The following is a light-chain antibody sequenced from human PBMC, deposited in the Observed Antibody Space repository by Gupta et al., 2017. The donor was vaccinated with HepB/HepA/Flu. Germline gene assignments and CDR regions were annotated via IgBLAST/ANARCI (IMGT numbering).Light chain of an antibody. CDR3: QTWGTGTVV. J-gene: IGLJ2*01. CDR2: LNSDGSH. Sequence: QLVLTQSPSASASLAASVKLTCTLSSGHSSYAIAWHQQQPEKGPRYLMKLNSDGSHSKGDGIPDRFSGSSSGAERYLTISSLQSEDEADYYCQTWGTGTVVFGGGTKLTVL. CDR1: SGHSSYA. V-gene: IGLV4-69*01.